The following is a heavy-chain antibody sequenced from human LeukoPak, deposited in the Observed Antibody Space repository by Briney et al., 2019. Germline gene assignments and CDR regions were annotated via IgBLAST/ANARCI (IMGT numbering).Heavy chain of an antibody. D-gene: IGHD5-24*01. CDR2: MCGSDGST. V-gene: IGHV3-23*01. Sequence: GGSLRLSCAASGFTFSSYAMKWVRQAPGKGLEWVSSMCGSDGSTYYADSVKGRFTISRDNAKNSLYLQMHNLRPEDTAVYFCARDEIWGQGTLVTVSS. CDR1: GFTFSSYA. CDR3: ARDEI. J-gene: IGHJ4*02.